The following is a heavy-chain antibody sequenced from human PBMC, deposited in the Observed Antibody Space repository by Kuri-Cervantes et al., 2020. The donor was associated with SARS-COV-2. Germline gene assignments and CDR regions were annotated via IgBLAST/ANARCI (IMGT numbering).Heavy chain of an antibody. Sequence: SETLSLTCTVSGYSISSGYYWGWIRQPPGKGLEWIGSIYYSGSTYYNPSLKSRVTISVDTSKNQFFLKLSSVTAADTAVYYCARGITIFGVVMDLGWFDPWGQGTLVTVSS. CDR2: IYYSGST. J-gene: IGHJ5*02. V-gene: IGHV4-38-2*02. D-gene: IGHD3-3*01. CDR1: GYSISSGYY. CDR3: ARGITIFGVVMDLGWFDP.